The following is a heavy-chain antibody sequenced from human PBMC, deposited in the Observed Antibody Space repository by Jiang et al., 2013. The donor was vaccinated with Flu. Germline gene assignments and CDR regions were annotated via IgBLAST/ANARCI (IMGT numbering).Heavy chain of an antibody. D-gene: IGHD3-10*01. CDR1: GFSLTTTAVA. Sequence: KPTQTLTLTCSVSGFSLTTTAVAVNWIRQAPGKALEWLALIYWDDDKRYSPSLKNRLTITKDTSKNQVVLTMTNMDPADTATYFCSHSVRLDYWGQGTLVT. V-gene: IGHV2-5*02. J-gene: IGHJ4*02. CDR2: IYWDDDK. CDR3: SHSVRLDY.